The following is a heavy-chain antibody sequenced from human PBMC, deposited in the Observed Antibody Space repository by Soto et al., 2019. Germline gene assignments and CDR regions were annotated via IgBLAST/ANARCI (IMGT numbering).Heavy chain of an antibody. CDR1: GRSMSSNY. D-gene: IGHD2-21*01. Sequence: SETPSLTCSVSGRSMSSNYWSWIRQSPDKGLEWLGYVFYGGTDYNPSLEGRVSMSVETPKSQFSLKLTSVTATDTAVYFCARRTSSGAIADWGQGKMVTVSS. V-gene: IGHV4-59*08. J-gene: IGHJ4*02. CDR2: VFYGGT. CDR3: ARRTSSGAIAD.